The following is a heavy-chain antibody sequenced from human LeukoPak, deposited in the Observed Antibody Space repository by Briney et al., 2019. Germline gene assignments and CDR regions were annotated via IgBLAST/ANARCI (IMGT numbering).Heavy chain of an antibody. CDR2: ISSSGSTI. CDR3: AKDWRAFDI. J-gene: IGHJ3*02. CDR1: GFTFSSYG. V-gene: IGHV3-23*01. Sequence: GGSLRLSCAASGFTFSSYGMSWVRQAPGKGLEWVSYISSSGSTIYYADSVKGRFTISRDNSKNTLYLQMNSLRAEDTAVYYCAKDWRAFDIWGQGTMVTVSS. D-gene: IGHD3-3*01.